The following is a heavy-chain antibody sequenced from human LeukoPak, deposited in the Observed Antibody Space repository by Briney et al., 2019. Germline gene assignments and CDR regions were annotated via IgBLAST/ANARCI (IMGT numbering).Heavy chain of an antibody. CDR3: ARDGGWLVTGFDY. CDR1: GSSISSSNW. J-gene: IGHJ4*02. CDR2: IYHSGST. V-gene: IGHV4-4*02. Sequence: SGTLSLTCAVSGSSISSSNWWSWVRQPPGKGLEWIGEIYHSGSTNYNPSLKSRVTISVDKSKNQFSLKLSSVTAADTAVYYCARDGGWLVTGFDYWGQGTLVTVSS. D-gene: IGHD6-19*01.